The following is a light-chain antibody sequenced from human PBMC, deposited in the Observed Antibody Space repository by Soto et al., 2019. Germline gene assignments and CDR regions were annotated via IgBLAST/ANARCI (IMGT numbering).Light chain of an antibody. CDR1: SSNIGSNT. V-gene: IGLV1-44*01. CDR3: AAWDDSLNGYV. CDR2: SNN. Sequence: QSVLTQPPSASGTPGQRVTISCSGSSSNIGSNTVNWYQQLPGTAPKLLIYSNNQRPSGVPDRFSGSKSGTSDSLAISGLQSEDEDDYYCAAWDDSLNGYVFGTGTQLTVL. J-gene: IGLJ1*01.